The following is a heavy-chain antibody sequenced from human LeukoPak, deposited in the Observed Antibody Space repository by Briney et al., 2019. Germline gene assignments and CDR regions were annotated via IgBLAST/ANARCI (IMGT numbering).Heavy chain of an antibody. CDR2: ISRSGFST. V-gene: IGHV3-23*01. CDR1: GFIFNSYG. Sequence: GGSLRLSSAASGFIFNSYGMRCVRQAPGKGLEWVSGISRSGFSTDYADSVKGRFTTSRDKSKNTLYLQMNSLRAEDTAVYYCARDKYSSSSGGFDYWGQGTLVTVSS. D-gene: IGHD6-6*01. J-gene: IGHJ4*02. CDR3: ARDKYSSSSGGFDY.